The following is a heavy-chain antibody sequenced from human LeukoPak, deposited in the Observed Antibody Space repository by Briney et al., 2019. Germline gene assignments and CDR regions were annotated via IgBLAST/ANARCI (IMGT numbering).Heavy chain of an antibody. J-gene: IGHJ5*02. D-gene: IGHD6-13*01. Sequence: SETLSLTCAVSGGSISSNSYYWGWIRQPPGKGLEWIGSVYYSGSTYYNPSLKSRVTISVDTSKNQFSLKLSSATAADTAVYYCARDWGAAARAFWFDPWGQGTLVTVSS. CDR1: GGSISSNSYY. CDR3: ARDWGAAARAFWFDP. CDR2: VYYSGST. V-gene: IGHV4-39*02.